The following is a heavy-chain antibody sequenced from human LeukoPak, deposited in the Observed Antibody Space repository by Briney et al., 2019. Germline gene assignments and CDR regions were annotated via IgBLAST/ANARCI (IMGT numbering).Heavy chain of an antibody. J-gene: IGHJ4*02. CDR3: ARSWRFCSGDSCYPIDY. D-gene: IGHD2-15*01. CDR1: GYTFTGFY. Sequence: ASVKVSCKASGYTFTGFYMHWVRQAPGQGLEWMGWINPNSGGTNYAQKFRGRVTMTRDTSISTAYMELSRLRSDDTAVYYCARSWRFCSGDSCYPIDYWGQGTLVTVSS. CDR2: INPNSGGT. V-gene: IGHV1-2*02.